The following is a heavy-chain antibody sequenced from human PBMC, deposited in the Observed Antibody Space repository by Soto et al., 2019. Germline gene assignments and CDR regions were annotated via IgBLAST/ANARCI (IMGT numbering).Heavy chain of an antibody. CDR2: IDPSDSST. CDR3: ARLQAAAGDNDLTFDY. D-gene: IGHD6-13*01. CDR1: GYSFTSYW. J-gene: IGHJ4*02. V-gene: IGHV5-10-1*01. Sequence: EVQLVQSGAEVKKPGESLRISCKGSGYSFTSYWISWVRQMPGKGLEWMGRIDPSDSSTNYSPSFQGHVTISADKSISTAYLQWSSLKASDTPMYYCARLQAAAGDNDLTFDYWGQGTLVTVSS.